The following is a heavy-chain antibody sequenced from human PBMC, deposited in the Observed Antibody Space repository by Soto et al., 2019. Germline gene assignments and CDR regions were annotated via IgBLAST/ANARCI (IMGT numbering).Heavy chain of an antibody. Sequence: SETLSLTCAVYGGSFSDYFWTWIRQPPGKGLEWIGEINHSGSTNFNPSLKSRVAISADTSRNQFSLRVTSVTAADTAVYYCAGREFASSSFHYYYYAVDVWGKGTTVTVSS. D-gene: IGHD6-6*01. J-gene: IGHJ6*04. CDR3: AGREFASSSFHYYYYAVDV. CDR2: INHSGST. V-gene: IGHV4-34*01. CDR1: GGSFSDYF.